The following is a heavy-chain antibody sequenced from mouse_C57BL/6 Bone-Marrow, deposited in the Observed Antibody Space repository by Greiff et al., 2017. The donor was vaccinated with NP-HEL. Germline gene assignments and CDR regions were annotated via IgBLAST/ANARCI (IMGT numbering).Heavy chain of an antibody. J-gene: IGHJ1*03. CDR1: GFTFSSYG. Sequence: EVKLMESGGDLVKPGGSLKLSCAASGFTFSSYGMSWVRQTPDKRLEWVATISSGGSYTYYPDSVKGRFTISRDNAKNTLYLQMSSLKSEDTAMYYCAREAVSYWYFDVWGTGTTVTVSS. CDR2: ISSGGSYT. CDR3: AREAVSYWYFDV. D-gene: IGHD6-2*01. V-gene: IGHV5-6*01.